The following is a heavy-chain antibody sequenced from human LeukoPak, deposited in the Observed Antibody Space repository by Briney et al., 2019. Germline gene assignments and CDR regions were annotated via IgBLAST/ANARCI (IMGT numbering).Heavy chain of an antibody. V-gene: IGHV3-7*01. CDR2: IKQDGSEK. Sequence: PGGSLRLSCAASGFTFSSYWMSWVHQAPGKGLEWVANIKQDGSEKYYVDSVKGRFTISRDNAKNSLYLQMNSLRAEDTAVYYCARGRFGEVVPERFDYWGQGTLVTVSS. CDR1: GFTFSSYW. D-gene: IGHD3-10*01. J-gene: IGHJ4*02. CDR3: ARGRFGEVVPERFDY.